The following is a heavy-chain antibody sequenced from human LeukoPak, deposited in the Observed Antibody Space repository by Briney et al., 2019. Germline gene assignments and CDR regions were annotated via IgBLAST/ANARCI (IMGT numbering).Heavy chain of an antibody. CDR2: INPNSGGT. CDR1: AYTFTGYY. Sequence: ASVKVSCKASAYTFTGYYMHWVRQAPGQGLEWMGWINPNSGGTNYAQKFQGRVTMTRDTSISTAYMELSRLRSDDTAVYYCARDRGVGVLRYFDWPSGYWGQGTLVTVSS. CDR3: ARDRGVGVLRYFDWPSGY. V-gene: IGHV1-2*02. J-gene: IGHJ4*02. D-gene: IGHD3-9*01.